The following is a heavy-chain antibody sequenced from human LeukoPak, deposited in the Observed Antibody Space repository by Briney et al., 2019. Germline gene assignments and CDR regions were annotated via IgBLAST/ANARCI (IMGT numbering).Heavy chain of an antibody. CDR2: IYPGDSDT. V-gene: IGHV5-51*01. D-gene: IGHD5-18*01. CDR3: ARQGSGYSPTYYYYMDV. Sequence: GESLQISCKGSGYSFTSYWIGWVRQLPGKGLEWMGIIYPGDSDTRYSPSFQGQVTISADKSISTAYLQWSSLKASDTAMYYCARQGSGYSPTYYYYMDVWGKGTRSPSP. CDR1: GYSFTSYW. J-gene: IGHJ6*03.